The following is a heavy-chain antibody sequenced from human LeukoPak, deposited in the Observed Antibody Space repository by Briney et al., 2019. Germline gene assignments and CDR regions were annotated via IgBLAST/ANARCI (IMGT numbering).Heavy chain of an antibody. J-gene: IGHJ3*02. D-gene: IGHD3-10*01. CDR3: ARDRLRGIGSGSYDAFDI. Sequence: SGGSLRLSCAASGFTFSAYWMTWVRQAPGKGLEWVANINQDGSEKSYVDSVKGRFTISRDNAKNSLYLQMNSLRAEDTAVYYCARDRLRGIGSGSYDAFDIWGQGTMVTVSS. CDR2: INQDGSEK. CDR1: GFTFSAYW. V-gene: IGHV3-7*01.